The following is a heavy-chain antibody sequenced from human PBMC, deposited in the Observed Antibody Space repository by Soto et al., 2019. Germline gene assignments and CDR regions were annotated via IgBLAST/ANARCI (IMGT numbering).Heavy chain of an antibody. CDR3: ARLIGNSWLDS. Sequence: PSQTLSLTCAISGDSVSTNSATWDWIRQSPSGGLEWLGRTYYRSKWFNDYAVSVKGRISINPDTSNNQFSLQLNSVTPDDTAVYYCARLIGNSWLDSWGQGTLVTVS. CDR1: GDSVSTNSAT. CDR2: TYYRSKWFN. V-gene: IGHV6-1*01. J-gene: IGHJ5*01. D-gene: IGHD2-8*01.